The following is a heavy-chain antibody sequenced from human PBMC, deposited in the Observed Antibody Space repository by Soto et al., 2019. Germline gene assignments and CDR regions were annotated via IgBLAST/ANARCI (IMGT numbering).Heavy chain of an antibody. CDR3: AKPSEPFRAPYYFDS. CDR2: ISYDGSNK. CDR1: GFTFSSYG. Sequence: GGSLRLSCAASGFTFSSYGMHWVRQAPGKGLEWVAVISYDGSNKYYADSVKGRFTISRDNSKNTLYLQMNSLRAEDTAVYYCAKPSEPFRAPYYFDSWGQGTLVTVSS. J-gene: IGHJ4*02. D-gene: IGHD1-26*01. V-gene: IGHV3-30*18.